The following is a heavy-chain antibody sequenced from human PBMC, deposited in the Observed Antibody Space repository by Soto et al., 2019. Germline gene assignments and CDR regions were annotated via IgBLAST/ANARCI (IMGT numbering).Heavy chain of an antibody. CDR2: VYSTGST. CDR1: GDSITTNGYY. J-gene: IGHJ4*02. CDR3: ARSQDTYVLLSAY. Sequence: QVQLQESGPGLVKPSETLSLTCSVSGDSITTNGYYWGWIRQPPGKGLQWIGNVYSTGSTFSHPSLTSRVFISVDTAKNKYSLRLTSVTAADTAVYDCARSQDTYVLLSAYWGPGIMVTVAS. V-gene: IGHV4-39*01. D-gene: IGHD3-10*02.